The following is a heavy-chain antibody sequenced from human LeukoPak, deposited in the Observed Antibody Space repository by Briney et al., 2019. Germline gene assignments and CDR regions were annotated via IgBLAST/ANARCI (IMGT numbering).Heavy chain of an antibody. V-gene: IGHV3-23*01. Sequence: GGSLRLSCAASGFTFSSYGMSWVRQAPGKGLEGVSAISGSGGSTYYADSVKGRFTISRDNSKNTLYLQMNSLRAEDTAVYYCAKGAVALNYFDYWGQGTLVTVSP. J-gene: IGHJ4*02. CDR3: AKGAVALNYFDY. CDR2: ISGSGGST. D-gene: IGHD6-19*01. CDR1: GFTFSSYG.